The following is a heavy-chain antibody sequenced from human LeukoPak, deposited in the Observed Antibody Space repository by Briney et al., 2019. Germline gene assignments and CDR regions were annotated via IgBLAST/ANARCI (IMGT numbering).Heavy chain of an antibody. CDR2: VNPKSGNT. D-gene: IGHD6-13*01. CDR3: AREGGVAAAYGEGYYYYMDV. Sequence: GASVKVSCKASGYTFINYDINWVRQATGQGLEWMGWVNPKSGNTGYEQKFQGRVTITRNTSIRTAYMELSSLRSEDTAVYYCAREGGVAAAYGEGYYYYMDVWGKGTTVTVSS. CDR1: GYTFINYD. V-gene: IGHV1-8*03. J-gene: IGHJ6*03.